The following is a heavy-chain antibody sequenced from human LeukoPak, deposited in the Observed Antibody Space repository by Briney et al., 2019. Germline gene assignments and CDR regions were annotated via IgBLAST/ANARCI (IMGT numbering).Heavy chain of an antibody. CDR2: IDYSGST. D-gene: IGHD3-9*01. V-gene: IGHV4-39*02. J-gene: IGHJ4*02. Sequence: WVRQAPGKGLEWIGNIDYSGSTYYSPSLNSRVTISIDTSKNHFSLNLSSVTTADTAVYYCARQPGGGYYDILTGHYPTPYDYWGQGALVTVSS. CDR3: ARQPGGGYYDILTGHYPTPYDY.